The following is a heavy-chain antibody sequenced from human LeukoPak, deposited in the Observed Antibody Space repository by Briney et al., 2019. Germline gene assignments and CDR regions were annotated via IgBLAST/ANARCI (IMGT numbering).Heavy chain of an antibody. J-gene: IGHJ4*02. CDR1: GFTFSDYY. CDR2: ISDSGSDI. V-gene: IGHV3-11*04. CDR3: ARGTYRHDY. Sequence: GGSLRLSCAASGFTFSDYYMNWIRQAPGKGLEWVSYISDSGSDIYYADSVKGRFTISRDNAKNPLYLQMSSLRAEDTAMYYCARGTYRHDYWGQGTLVTVSS.